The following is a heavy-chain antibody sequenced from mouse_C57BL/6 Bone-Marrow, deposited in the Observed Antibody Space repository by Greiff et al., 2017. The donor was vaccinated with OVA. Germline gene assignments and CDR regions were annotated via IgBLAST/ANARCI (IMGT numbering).Heavy chain of an antibody. J-gene: IGHJ3*01. D-gene: IGHD1-1*01. CDR2: IYPGSGST. V-gene: IGHV1-55*01. CDR1: GYTFTSYW. CDR3: ARSIYYYGSSYDFAY. Sequence: VKVVESGAELVKPGASVKMSCKASGYTFTSYWITWVKQRPGQGLEWIGDIYPGSGSTNYNEKFKSKATLTVDTSSSTAYMQLSSLTSEDSAVYYCARSIYYYGSSYDFAYWGQGTLVTVSA.